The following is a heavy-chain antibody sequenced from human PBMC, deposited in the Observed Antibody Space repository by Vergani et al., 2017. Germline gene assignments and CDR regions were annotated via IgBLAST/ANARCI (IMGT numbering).Heavy chain of an antibody. CDR1: GGSFSGYY. Sequence: QVQLQQWGAGLLKPSETLSLTCAVYGGSFSGYYWSWIRQPPGKGLEWIGEINHSGSTNYNPSLKSRVTISVDTSKNQFSLKLSSVTAADTAVYYCARVRAAAGTVYFDYWGQGTLVTVSS. V-gene: IGHV4-34*01. CDR3: ARVRAAAGTVYFDY. D-gene: IGHD6-13*01. J-gene: IGHJ4*02. CDR2: INHSGST.